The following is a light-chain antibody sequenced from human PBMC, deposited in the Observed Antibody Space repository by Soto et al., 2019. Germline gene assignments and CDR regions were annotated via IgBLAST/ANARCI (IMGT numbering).Light chain of an antibody. CDR2: EVR. J-gene: IGLJ3*02. CDR1: SSDVGGYDF. Sequence: QSALTQPASVSGSPGQSITISCTGSSSDVGGYDFVSWYQQHAGKAPKLVIYEVRNRPSGVSNRFSGSKSGNTASLTISGLQAEDEADYYCCSYTTSSTRVFGGGTKLTVL. V-gene: IGLV2-14*01. CDR3: CSYTTSSTRV.